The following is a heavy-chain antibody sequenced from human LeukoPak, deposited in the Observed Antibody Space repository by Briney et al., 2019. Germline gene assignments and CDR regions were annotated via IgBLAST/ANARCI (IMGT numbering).Heavy chain of an antibody. CDR3: AREVIVVVPAAINWFDP. J-gene: IGHJ5*02. D-gene: IGHD2-2*01. Sequence: GGSLRLSCAASGFTLSSYWMHWVRHAPGKGLVWVSRINSDGSSTSYADSVKGRFTISRDNAKNTLYLQMNSLRAEDTAVYYCAREVIVVVPAAINWFDPWGQGTLVTVSS. CDR1: GFTLSSYW. CDR2: INSDGSST. V-gene: IGHV3-74*01.